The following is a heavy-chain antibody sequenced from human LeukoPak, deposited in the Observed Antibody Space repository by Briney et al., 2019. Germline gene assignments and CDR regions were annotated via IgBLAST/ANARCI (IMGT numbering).Heavy chain of an antibody. D-gene: IGHD2-15*01. J-gene: IGHJ6*03. V-gene: IGHV3-21*04. CDR2: ISSSSSYI. CDR1: GFTFSSYS. Sequence: GGSLRLSCAASGFTFSSYSMNWVRQAPGKGLEWVSSISSSSSYIYYADSVKGRFTISRDNAKNSLYLQMNSLRAEDTALYYCAREPGLGYCSGGSCPKAHYYYYYMDVWGKGTTVTVSS. CDR3: AREPGLGYCSGGSCPKAHYYYYYMDV.